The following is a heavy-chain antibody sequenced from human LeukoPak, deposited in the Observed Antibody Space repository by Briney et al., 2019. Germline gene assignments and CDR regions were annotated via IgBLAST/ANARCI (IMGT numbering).Heavy chain of an antibody. CDR2: IFETGIS. J-gene: IGHJ4*02. V-gene: IGHV4-4*07. Sequence: PSETLSLTCTVSGGSLDNYYWSWIRQPAGKGLEWIGRIFETGISNYNPSLKSRVTMSVDTSKNHFSLTLRSVTAADTAVYYCGRGSLKIDYWGQGILVTVSS. CDR1: GGSLDNYY. CDR3: GRGSLKIDY.